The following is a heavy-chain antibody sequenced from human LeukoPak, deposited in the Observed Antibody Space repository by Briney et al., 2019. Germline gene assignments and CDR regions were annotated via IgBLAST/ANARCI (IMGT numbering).Heavy chain of an antibody. J-gene: IGHJ4*02. V-gene: IGHV4-34*01. CDR1: GGSFSGYH. CDR3: ARGNYDYFDY. CDR2: INHRGST. D-gene: IGHD1-7*01. Sequence: PSETLSLTCAVYGGSFSGYHWSWIRQPPGKGLEWVGEINHRGSTNYNPSLKSRVTISVDTSKNQFSLKLSSVTAADTAVYYCARGNYDYFDYWGQGTLVTDSS.